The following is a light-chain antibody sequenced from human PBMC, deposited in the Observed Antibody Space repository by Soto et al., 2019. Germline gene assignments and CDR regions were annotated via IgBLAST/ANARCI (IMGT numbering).Light chain of an antibody. CDR2: GAS. CDR3: QQYASSPRT. Sequence: EFVLTQSPGTLSLSPGERATLSCRASQTVRNNYLAWYQQRPGQAPRVLIFGASRRATGIPDRFSGSGSGTDFTLTISRLEPEDSAVYYCQQYASSPRTFGQGTKVDIK. J-gene: IGKJ1*01. CDR1: QTVRNNY. V-gene: IGKV3-20*01.